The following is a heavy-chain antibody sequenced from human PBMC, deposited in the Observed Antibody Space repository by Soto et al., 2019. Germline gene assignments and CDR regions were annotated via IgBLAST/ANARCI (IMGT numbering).Heavy chain of an antibody. CDR3: ARGRGAAADYFDF. CDR1: GSTFSDYY. Sequence: PGGSLRLSCAVSGSTFSDYYMTWIRQAPGTGLQWVSYISGSTSHTNYADSVKGRFTISRDNAKNSLFLQMNSLRAEDTAVYYCARGRGAAADYFDFWGQGTLVIVSS. J-gene: IGHJ4*02. V-gene: IGHV3-11*05. D-gene: IGHD6-13*01. CDR2: ISGSTSHT.